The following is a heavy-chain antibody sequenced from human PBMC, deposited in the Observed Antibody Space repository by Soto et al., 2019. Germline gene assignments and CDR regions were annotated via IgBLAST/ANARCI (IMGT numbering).Heavy chain of an antibody. CDR3: AKDGGYGYKPGNYFDY. CDR2: ISGSGGST. CDR1: GFTFSSYA. J-gene: IGHJ4*02. D-gene: IGHD5-18*01. V-gene: IGHV3-23*01. Sequence: EVQLLESGGGLVQPGGSLRLSCAASGFTFSSYAMSWVRQAPGKGLEWVSAISGSGGSTYYADSVKGRFTISRDNSKNTLDLQMNSLRAEDTAVYYCAKDGGYGYKPGNYFDYWGQGTLVTVSS.